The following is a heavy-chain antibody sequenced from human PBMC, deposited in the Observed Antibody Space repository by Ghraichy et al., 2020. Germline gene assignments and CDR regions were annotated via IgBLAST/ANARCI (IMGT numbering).Heavy chain of an antibody. J-gene: IGHJ4*02. CDR3: ARVEWELLGYFDY. CDR2: IYHSGST. Sequence: SETLSLTCAVSGYSISSGYYWGWIRQPPGKGLEWIGSIYHSGSTYYNPSLKSRVTISVDTSKNQFSLKLSSVTAADTAVYYCARVEWELLGYFDYWGQGTLVTVSS. CDR1: GYSISSGYY. V-gene: IGHV4-38-2*01. D-gene: IGHD1-26*01.